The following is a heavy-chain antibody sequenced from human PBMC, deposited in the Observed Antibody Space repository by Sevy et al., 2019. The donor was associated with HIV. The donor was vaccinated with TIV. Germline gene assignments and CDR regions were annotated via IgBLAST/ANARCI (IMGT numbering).Heavy chain of an antibody. CDR1: GYTFTSYG. Sequence: ASVKVSCKASGYTFTSYGISWVRQAPGQGLEWMGWISAYNGNTNYAQKLQGRVTMTTDTSTSTAYMELRSLRSDDTAVYYCARVPIQLWLRALGDGAFDIWGQGTMVTVSS. V-gene: IGHV1-18*01. CDR3: ARVPIQLWLRALGDGAFDI. CDR2: ISAYNGNT. D-gene: IGHD5-18*01. J-gene: IGHJ3*02.